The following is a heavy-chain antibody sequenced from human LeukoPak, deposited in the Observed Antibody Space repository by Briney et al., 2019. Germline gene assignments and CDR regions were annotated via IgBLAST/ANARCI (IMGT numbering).Heavy chain of an antibody. J-gene: IGHJ4*02. Sequence: GTLRLSCAASGFTFSSYGMSWVRQAPGKGLEWVSAISGSGGSTYYADSVKGRFTISRDNSKNTLYLQINSLRAEDTAVYYCARVVPPTDYGSGSYFWDPYYFDYWGQGTLVTVSS. D-gene: IGHD3-10*01. CDR3: ARVVPPTDYGSGSYFWDPYYFDY. CDR1: GFTFSSYG. V-gene: IGHV3-23*01. CDR2: ISGSGGST.